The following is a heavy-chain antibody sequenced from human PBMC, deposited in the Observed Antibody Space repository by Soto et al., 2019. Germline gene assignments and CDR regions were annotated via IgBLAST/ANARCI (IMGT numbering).Heavy chain of an antibody. V-gene: IGHV3-23*01. D-gene: IGHD6-19*01. CDR2: ISGGGGYT. J-gene: IGHJ3*01. CDR3: AKDCSSGWPDDAFDF. Sequence: EVQLLESGGGLVQPGGSLRLSGTASGFTFSSYAMSWVRQAPGKGLEWVSAISGGGGYTYFAGSVKGRFTISRDNSKNTLYLQMNSLRAEDTAVYYWAKDCSSGWPDDAFDFWGQGTMVTVSS. CDR1: GFTFSSYA.